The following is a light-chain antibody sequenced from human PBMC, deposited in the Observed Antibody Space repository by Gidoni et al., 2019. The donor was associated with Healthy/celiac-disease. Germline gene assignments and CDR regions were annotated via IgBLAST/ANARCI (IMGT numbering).Light chain of an antibody. Sequence: DIQLTQSPSTLSASVGDRVTITCRASQSISSWLAWYQQKPGKAPKLLIYKASSLESGVPSRFSGSGSGTEFTLTISSLQPDDFATYYCQQYNSYPYTFGQGTKLEIK. CDR1: QSISSW. V-gene: IGKV1-5*03. CDR3: QQYNSYPYT. CDR2: KAS. J-gene: IGKJ2*01.